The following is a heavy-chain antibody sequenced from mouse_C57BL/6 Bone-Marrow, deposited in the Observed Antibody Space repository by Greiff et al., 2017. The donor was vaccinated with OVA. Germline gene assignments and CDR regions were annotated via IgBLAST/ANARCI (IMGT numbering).Heavy chain of an antibody. CDR3: AITTVVATSDYYAMDY. V-gene: IGHV5-9*01. CDR1: GFTFSSYT. Sequence: EVKLMESGGGLVKPGGSLKLSCAASGFTFSSYTMSWVRQTPEKRLEWVATISGGGGNTYYPDSVKGRFTISRDNAKNTLYLQMSSLRSEDTALYYCAITTVVATSDYYAMDYWGQGTSVTVSS. CDR2: ISGGGGNT. D-gene: IGHD1-1*01. J-gene: IGHJ4*01.